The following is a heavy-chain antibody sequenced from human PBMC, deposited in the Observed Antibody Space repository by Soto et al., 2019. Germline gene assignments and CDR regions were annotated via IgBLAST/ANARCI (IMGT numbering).Heavy chain of an antibody. V-gene: IGHV4-38-2*01. CDR1: GYSISTGFN. CDR3: ASVGSDYDNSGYYLP. Sequence: XGTLSLTCAVSGYSISTGFNWACIRQPPGKGLEWIGGIYHSGSTTYNPSLKSRATISVDKSENQFSLRLKSVTAADTAVYYCASVGSDYDNSGYYLPWGPGTLVTVSS. CDR2: IYHSGST. J-gene: IGHJ5*02. D-gene: IGHD3-22*01.